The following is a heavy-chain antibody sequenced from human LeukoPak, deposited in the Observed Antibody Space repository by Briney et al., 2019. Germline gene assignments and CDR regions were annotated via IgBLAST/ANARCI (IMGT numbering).Heavy chain of an antibody. CDR3: TRLSYDSSGYLDNYFDY. V-gene: IGHV5-51*01. J-gene: IGHJ4*02. D-gene: IGHD3-22*01. CDR2: IYPGDSDT. Sequence: GESLKISCKASGYNFTTYCIGWVRQMPGKGLEWMGIIYPGDSDTRYSPSFQGQVTISADKSISTAYLQWSSLKASDTAMYYCTRLSYDSSGYLDNYFDYWGQGTLVTVSS. CDR1: GYNFTTYC.